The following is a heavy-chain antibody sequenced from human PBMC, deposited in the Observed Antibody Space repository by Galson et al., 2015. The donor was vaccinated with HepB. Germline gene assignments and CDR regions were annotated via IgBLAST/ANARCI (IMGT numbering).Heavy chain of an antibody. J-gene: IGHJ3*02. CDR3: ARQGPDYYDSSGYDAFDI. CDR1: GFTFSSYW. Sequence: SLRLSCAASGFTFSSYWMHWVRQAPGRGLVWVSRINSDGSSTSYADSVKGRFTISRDNAKNTLYLQMNSLKASDTAMYYCARQGPDYYDSSGYDAFDIWGQGTMVTVSS. V-gene: IGHV3-74*01. CDR2: INSDGSST. D-gene: IGHD3-22*01.